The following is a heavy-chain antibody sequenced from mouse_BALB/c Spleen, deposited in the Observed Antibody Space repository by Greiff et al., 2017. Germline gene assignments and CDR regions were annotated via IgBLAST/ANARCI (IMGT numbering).Heavy chain of an antibody. V-gene: IGHV1-80*01. Sequence: QVQLQQSGAELVRPGSSVKISCKASGYAFSSYWMNWVKQRPGQGLEWIGQIYPGDGDTNYNGKFKGKATLTADKSSSTAYMQLSSLTSEDSAVYFCASVCCGYDAWFAYWGQGTLVTVSA. J-gene: IGHJ3*01. D-gene: IGHD2-2*01. CDR3: ASVCCGYDAWFAY. CDR1: GYAFSSYW. CDR2: IYPGDGDT.